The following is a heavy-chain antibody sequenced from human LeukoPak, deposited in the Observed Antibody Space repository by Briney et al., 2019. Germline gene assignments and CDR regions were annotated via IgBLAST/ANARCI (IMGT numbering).Heavy chain of an antibody. CDR1: GYTFTGYY. D-gene: IGHD4-17*01. V-gene: IGHV1-2*02. J-gene: IGHJ4*02. CDR3: AKTTVTTLAALFDY. CDR2: INPNSGGT. Sequence: EASVKVSCKASGYTFTGYYMHWVRQAPGQGLEWMGWINPNSGGTNYAQKFQGRVTMTRDTSISTAYMELSRLRSDDTDVYYCAKTTVTTLAALFDYWGQGTLVTVSS.